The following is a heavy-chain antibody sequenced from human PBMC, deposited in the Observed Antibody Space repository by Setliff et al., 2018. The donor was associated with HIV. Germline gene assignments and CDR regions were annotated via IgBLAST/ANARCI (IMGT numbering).Heavy chain of an antibody. V-gene: IGHV4-61*02. CDR3: ARGPAEWQIVVVPAAHWYFDL. CDR1: GGSISRGSYY. Sequence: SETLSLTCTVSGGSISRGSYYWSWIRQPAGKGLEWIGRIYTSGSTNYNPSLKSRVTMSIDTSKKQFSLKLASVTAADTAVYYCARGPAEWQIVVVPAAHWYFDLWGRGTLVTVSS. J-gene: IGHJ2*01. CDR2: IYTSGST. D-gene: IGHD2-2*01.